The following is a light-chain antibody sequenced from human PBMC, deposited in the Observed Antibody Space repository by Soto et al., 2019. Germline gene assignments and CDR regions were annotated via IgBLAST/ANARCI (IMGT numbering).Light chain of an antibody. CDR1: QSVSSSY. CDR2: GAS. V-gene: IGKV3-20*01. Sequence: PGERATLSCRASQSVSSSYLAWYQQKPGQAPRLLIYGASSRATGIPDRFSGSGSGTDFTLTISRLEPEDFAVCYCQQYGSSPPYTFGQGTKLEIK. CDR3: QQYGSSPPYT. J-gene: IGKJ2*01.